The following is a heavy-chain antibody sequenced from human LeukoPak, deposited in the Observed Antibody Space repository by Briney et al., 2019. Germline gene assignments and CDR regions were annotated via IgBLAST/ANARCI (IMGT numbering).Heavy chain of an antibody. CDR1: GFTVSSNY. V-gene: IGHV3-66*01. J-gene: IGHJ4*02. D-gene: IGHD6-13*01. CDR3: ARAARSSSWYYFDY. Sequence: RAGGSLRLSCAASGFTVSSNYMSWVRQAPGKGPEWVSVIYSGGSTYYADSVKGRFTISRDNSKNTLYLQMNSLRAEDTAVYYCARAARSSSWYYFDYWGQGTLVTVSS. CDR2: IYSGGST.